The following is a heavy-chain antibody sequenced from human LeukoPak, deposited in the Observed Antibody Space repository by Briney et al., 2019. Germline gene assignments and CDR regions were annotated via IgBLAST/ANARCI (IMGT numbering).Heavy chain of an antibody. D-gene: IGHD2-2*01. CDR3: ARGYQLLRGGNWFDP. J-gene: IGHJ5*02. Sequence: SETLSLTCTVSGGSISSSSYYWGWIRQPAGKGLEWIGRIYTSGSTNYNPSLKSRVTISVDTSKNQFSLKLSSVTAADTAVYYCARGYQLLRGGNWFDPWGQGTLVTVSS. CDR2: IYTSGST. CDR1: GGSISSSSYY. V-gene: IGHV4-61*02.